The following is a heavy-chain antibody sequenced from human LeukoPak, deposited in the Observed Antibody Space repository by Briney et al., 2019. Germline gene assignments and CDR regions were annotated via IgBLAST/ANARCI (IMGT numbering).Heavy chain of an antibody. D-gene: IGHD6-19*01. J-gene: IGHJ4*02. Sequence: GGSLRLSCAASGFTFSSYGMHWVRQAPGKGLEWVAVISYDRSNKYYADSVKGRFTISRDNSKNTLYLQMNSLRAEDTAVYYCAKDRYSSGWLPDYWGQGTLVTVSS. CDR3: AKDRYSSGWLPDY. V-gene: IGHV3-30*18. CDR2: ISYDRSNK. CDR1: GFTFSSYG.